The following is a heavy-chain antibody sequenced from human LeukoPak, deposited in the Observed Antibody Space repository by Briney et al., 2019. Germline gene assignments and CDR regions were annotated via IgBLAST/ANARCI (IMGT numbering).Heavy chain of an antibody. CDR2: IIPIFGTA. D-gene: IGHD4-17*01. J-gene: IGHJ4*02. Sequence: ASVKVSCKASGGTFSSYAISWVRQAPGQGLEWMGGIIPIFGTANYAQKFQGRVTITTDESTSTAYMELSSLRSEDTAVYYCSGGTVTNMIFDYWGQGPLVTVSS. V-gene: IGHV1-69*05. CDR1: GGTFSSYA. CDR3: SGGTVTNMIFDY.